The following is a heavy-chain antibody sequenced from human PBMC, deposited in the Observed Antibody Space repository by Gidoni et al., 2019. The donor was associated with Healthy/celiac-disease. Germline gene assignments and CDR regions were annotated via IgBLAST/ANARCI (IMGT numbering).Heavy chain of an antibody. J-gene: IGHJ4*02. CDR3: ARETSDYDFWIDV. Sequence: QVQLQESGPGLVKPSQTLSPTCTVSGGSLSSGGYYWSWIRQHPGKGLEWIGYIYYSGSTYYNPSLKSRVTISVDTSKNQFSLKLSSVTAADTAVYYCARETSDYDFWIDVWGQGTLVTVSS. CDR2: IYYSGST. CDR1: GGSLSSGGYY. D-gene: IGHD3-3*01. V-gene: IGHV4-31*03.